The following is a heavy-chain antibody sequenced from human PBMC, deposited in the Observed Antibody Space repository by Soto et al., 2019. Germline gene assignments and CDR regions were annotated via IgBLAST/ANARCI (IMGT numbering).Heavy chain of an antibody. D-gene: IGHD3-22*01. CDR1: GFTFSDYY. CDR3: ARELRPYYDSRGYYFDY. J-gene: IGHJ4*02. V-gene: IGHV3-11*06. CDR2: ISSSSSYT. Sequence: GGSLRLSCAASGFTFSDYYMSWIRQAPGKGLEWVSYISSSSSYTNYADSVKGRFTISRANAKNSLYLQMNSLRAEDTGVYYCARELRPYYDSRGYYFDYWGQGTLVTVSS.